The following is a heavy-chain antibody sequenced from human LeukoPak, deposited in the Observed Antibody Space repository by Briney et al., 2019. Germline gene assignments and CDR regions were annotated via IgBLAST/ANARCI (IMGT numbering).Heavy chain of an antibody. J-gene: IGHJ4*02. CDR3: ARDRGSYYDY. D-gene: IGHD1-26*01. Sequence: SETLSLTCTVSGGSISSSSYYWSWIRQPAGKGLEWIGHIYTSGSANYNPSLKSRVTISIDTSKNQFSLKLSSVTAADTAVYYCARDRGSYYDYWGQGTLVTVSS. CDR1: GGSISSSSYY. V-gene: IGHV4-61*09. CDR2: IYTSGSA.